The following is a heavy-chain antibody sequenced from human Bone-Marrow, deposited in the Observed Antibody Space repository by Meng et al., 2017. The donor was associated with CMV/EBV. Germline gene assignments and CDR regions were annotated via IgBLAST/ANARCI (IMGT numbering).Heavy chain of an antibody. J-gene: IGHJ6*02. CDR3: ARLRGLGYCSSTSCYGVDVMYYYYGMNV. Sequence: GSLRLSCTVSGGAISTYYRSWIRQPPGKGLEWIGYIYHTGSTNYNPSLKSRVTISVDTSKNQFSLKLSSVTAADTAVYYCARLRGLGYCSSTSCYGVDVMYYYYGMNVWGQGPTVTVSS. CDR2: IYHTGST. CDR1: GGAISTYY. D-gene: IGHD2-2*01. V-gene: IGHV4-59*01.